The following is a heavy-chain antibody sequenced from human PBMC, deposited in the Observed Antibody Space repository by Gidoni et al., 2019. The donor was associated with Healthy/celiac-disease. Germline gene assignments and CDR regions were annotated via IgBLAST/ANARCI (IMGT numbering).Heavy chain of an antibody. CDR1: GGTFSSYA. CDR2: IIPILGIA. D-gene: IGHD7-27*01. CDR3: ARDTSSGEFDY. Sequence: QVQLVQSGAEVKKPGASVKVSCKASGGTFSSYAISWVRQAPGQGLEWMGRIIPILGIANYAQKFQGRVTITADKSTSTAYMELSSLRSEDTAVYYCARDTSSGEFDYWGQGTLVTVSS. V-gene: IGHV1-69*09. J-gene: IGHJ4*02.